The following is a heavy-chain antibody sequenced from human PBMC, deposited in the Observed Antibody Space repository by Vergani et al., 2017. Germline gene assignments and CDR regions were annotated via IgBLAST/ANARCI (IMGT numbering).Heavy chain of an antibody. CDR3: ARYSPEIDSSSFLV. D-gene: IGHD6-6*01. J-gene: IGHJ4*02. CDR2: ISYDVSNK. CDR1: GFTFSSYG. Sequence: QVQLVESGGGVVQPGRSLRLSCAASGFTFSSYGMHWVRQAPGKGLEWVAVISYDVSNKYYADSVKGRFTISRDNSKNTLYLQMNSLRAEDTAVYYCARYSPEIDSSSFLVWGQGTLVTGSS. V-gene: IGHV3-30*03.